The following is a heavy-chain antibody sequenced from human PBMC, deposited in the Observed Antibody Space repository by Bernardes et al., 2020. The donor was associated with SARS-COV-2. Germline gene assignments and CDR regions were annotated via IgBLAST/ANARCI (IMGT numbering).Heavy chain of an antibody. D-gene: IGHD2-2*01. CDR2: ISGSGGST. Sequence: GGSLRLSCAAPGFTFSSYAMSWVRQAPGKGLEWVSAISGSGGSTYYADSVKGRFTISRDNSKNTLYLQMNSLRAEDTAVYYCASYCSSTSCLEFDYWGQGTVVTVSS. CDR1: GFTFSSYA. V-gene: IGHV3-23*01. J-gene: IGHJ4*02. CDR3: ASYCSSTSCLEFDY.